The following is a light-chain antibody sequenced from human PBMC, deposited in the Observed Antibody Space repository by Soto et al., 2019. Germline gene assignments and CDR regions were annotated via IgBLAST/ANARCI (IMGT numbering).Light chain of an antibody. CDR1: QSVSSY. CDR2: DAS. Sequence: EIVLTQSPATLSLSPGERATLSCRASQSVSSYLAWYQQKPGQAPRLLIYDASNRATGIPARFSGSGSGTDFTLTISSLEPEDFAVYYCLQDYNYPWTFGQGTKVEIK. CDR3: LQDYNYPWT. V-gene: IGKV3-11*01. J-gene: IGKJ1*01.